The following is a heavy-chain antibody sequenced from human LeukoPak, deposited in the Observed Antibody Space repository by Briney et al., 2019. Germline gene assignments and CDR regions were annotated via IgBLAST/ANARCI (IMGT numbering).Heavy chain of an antibody. CDR1: GGTFSSYA. CDR3: ARDRKLAYCGGDCYSPDAFDI. J-gene: IGHJ3*02. Sequence: ASVKVSCKASGGTFSSYAISWVRQAPGQGLEWMGGIIPIFGTANYAQKFQGRVTITTDESTSTAYMELSSLRSEDTAVYYCARDRKLAYCGGDCYSPDAFDIWGQGTMVTVSS. V-gene: IGHV1-69*05. D-gene: IGHD2-21*01. CDR2: IIPIFGTA.